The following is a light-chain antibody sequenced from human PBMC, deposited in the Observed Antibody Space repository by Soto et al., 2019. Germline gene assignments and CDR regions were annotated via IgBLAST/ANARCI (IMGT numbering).Light chain of an antibody. CDR3: SSYTSSSTIV. CDR1: SSDVGGYSY. J-gene: IGLJ1*01. Sequence: QSALTQPASVSGSPGQSITISCTGTSSDVGGYSYVSWYQQHPGKAPKLMIYDVDNRPSGVSNRFSGSKSGNTASLTISGLQAEDEADYYCSSYTSSSTIVFGTGTKVTVL. CDR2: DVD. V-gene: IGLV2-14*01.